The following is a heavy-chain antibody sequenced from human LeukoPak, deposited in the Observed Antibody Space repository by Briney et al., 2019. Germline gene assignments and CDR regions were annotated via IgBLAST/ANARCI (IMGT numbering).Heavy chain of an antibody. CDR2: IYFIGTT. V-gene: IGHV4-59*08. D-gene: IGHD5-18*01. CDR1: GVTITNYY. Sequence: SGTLSLTCSVSGVTITNYYWSWLRQPPGKGLEWIGYIYFIGTTSYNPSLRSRVTISVDTSKNQFSLKLSSVTAADTAVYYCARRFGYSYGYGYFDYWGQGTLVTVSS. J-gene: IGHJ4*02. CDR3: ARRFGYSYGYGYFDY.